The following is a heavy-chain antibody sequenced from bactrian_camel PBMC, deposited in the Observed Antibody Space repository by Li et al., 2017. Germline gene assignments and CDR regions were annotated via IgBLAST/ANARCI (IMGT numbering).Heavy chain of an antibody. V-gene: IGHV3S55*01. CDR3: AADRGLCAEYAGTWVYDVSDIKY. J-gene: IGHJ4*01. CDR2: IESDGST. D-gene: IGHD4*01. CDR1: GDTIGRYC. Sequence: HVQLVESGGGSVEAGGSLRLSCTASGDTIGRYCMGWFRQIPDKEREAVAGIESDGSTSYANSVKGRFTISQDSAKNILYLQMRSLRPEDTAMYYCAADRGLCAEYAGTWVYDVSDIKYWGQGTQVTVS.